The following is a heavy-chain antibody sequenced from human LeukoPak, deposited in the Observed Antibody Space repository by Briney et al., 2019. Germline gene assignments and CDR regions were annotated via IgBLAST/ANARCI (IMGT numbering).Heavy chain of an antibody. CDR3: ARGTWSTFNWFDP. CDR2: IHYSGSA. D-gene: IGHD5/OR15-5a*01. J-gene: IGHJ5*02. V-gene: IGHV4-59*12. CDR1: GGSFSGYY. Sequence: SETLSLTCAVYGGSFSGYYWSWIRQPPGKGLEWIGNIHYSGSANYNPSLKSRVTISVDTSKNQFSLKLSSVTAADTAVYYCARGTWSTFNWFDPWGQGTLVTVSS.